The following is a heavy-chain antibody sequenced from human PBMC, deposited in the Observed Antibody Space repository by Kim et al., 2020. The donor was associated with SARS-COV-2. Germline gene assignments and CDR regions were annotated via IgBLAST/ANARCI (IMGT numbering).Heavy chain of an antibody. CDR1: GYSISSGYY. D-gene: IGHD1-26*01. CDR3: AEGVKWELRSDAFDI. V-gene: IGHV4-38-2*02. Sequence: SETLSLTCTVSGYSISSGYYWGWIRQPPGKGLEWIGSIYHSGSTYYNPSLKSRVTISVDTSKNQFSLKLSSVTAADTAVYYCAEGVKWELRSDAFDIWGQGTMVTVSS. J-gene: IGHJ3*02. CDR2: IYHSGST.